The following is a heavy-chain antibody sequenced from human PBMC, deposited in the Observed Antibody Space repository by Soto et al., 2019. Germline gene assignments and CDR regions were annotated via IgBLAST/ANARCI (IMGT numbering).Heavy chain of an antibody. CDR2: IYYSGST. Sequence: PSETLSLTCTFSCGSIISSSYYWGWIRQPPGKGLEWIGSIYYSGSTYYNPSLKSRVTISVDTSKNQFSLKASDTAMYYCARSRAYYDILTGYYSYYGTDVWGQGTTVTVSS. D-gene: IGHD3-9*01. CDR1: CGSIISSSYY. V-gene: IGHV4-39*07. CDR3: ARSRAYYDILTGYYSYYGTDV. J-gene: IGHJ6*02.